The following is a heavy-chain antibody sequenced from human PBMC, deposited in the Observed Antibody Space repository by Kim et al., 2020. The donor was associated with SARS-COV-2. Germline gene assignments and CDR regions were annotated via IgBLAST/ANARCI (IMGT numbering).Heavy chain of an antibody. Sequence: ASVKVSCKASGYTFTSYYMHWVRQAPGQGLEWMGIINPSGGSTSYAQKFQGRVTMTRDTSTSTVYMELSSLRSEDTAVYYCARAGYCSGGSCYASPATTNNWFDPWGQGTLVTVSS. J-gene: IGHJ5*02. CDR2: INPSGGST. V-gene: IGHV1-46*01. CDR3: ARAGYCSGGSCYASPATTNNWFDP. CDR1: GYTFTSYY. D-gene: IGHD2-15*01.